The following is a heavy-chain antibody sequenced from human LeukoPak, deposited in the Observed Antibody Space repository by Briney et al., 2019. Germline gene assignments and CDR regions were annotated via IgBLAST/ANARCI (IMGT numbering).Heavy chain of an antibody. CDR3: ARTYYDFWSGYEPSHSFDY. CDR2: INPNSGGT. D-gene: IGHD3-3*01. J-gene: IGHJ4*02. Sequence: ASVKVSCKASGYTFTVYYMHWVRQAPGQGLEWMGWINPNSGGTNYAQKFQGRVTMTRDTSISTAYMELSRLRSDDTAVYYCARTYYDFWSGYEPSHSFDYWGQGTLVTVSS. CDR1: GYTFTVYY. V-gene: IGHV1-2*02.